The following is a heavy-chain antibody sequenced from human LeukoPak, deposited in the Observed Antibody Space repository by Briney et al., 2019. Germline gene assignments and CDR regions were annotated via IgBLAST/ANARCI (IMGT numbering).Heavy chain of an antibody. D-gene: IGHD5-12*01. Sequence: GASVKVSCKASGYRFTTYGISWLRQAAGQCLVWMGWVSANSGETNYAQNFRDRVTLTTDTSTSTAYIELRSLTSDDTAVYYCARDWESDARTITDRWGQGTLVTVSS. CDR1: GYRFTTYG. J-gene: IGHJ5*02. V-gene: IGHV1-18*01. CDR2: VSANSGET. CDR3: ARDWESDARTITDR.